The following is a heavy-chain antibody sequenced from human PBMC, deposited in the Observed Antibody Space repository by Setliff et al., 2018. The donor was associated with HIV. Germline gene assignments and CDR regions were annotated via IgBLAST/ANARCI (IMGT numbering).Heavy chain of an antibody. CDR3: ARSMSGWSVDY. CDR2: ITSSSDTT. V-gene: IGHV3-48*04. CDR1: GFTFSNYP. D-gene: IGHD6-19*01. Sequence: PAGSLRLSCVASGFTFSNYPMKWIRQAPGKGLECVSYITSSSDTTYYGDSVQGRFTTSRDNAKNSLDLQMYILRADDTAVYYCARSMSGWSVDYWGQGIQVTVSS. J-gene: IGHJ4*02.